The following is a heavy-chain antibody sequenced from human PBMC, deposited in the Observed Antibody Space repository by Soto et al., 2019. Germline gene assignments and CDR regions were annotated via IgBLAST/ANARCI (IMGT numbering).Heavy chain of an antibody. V-gene: IGHV4-30-4*01. CDR1: GDSISNLDYF. D-gene: IGHD7-27*01. Sequence: SETLSLTCSVSGDSISNLDYFWAWIRQPPGQALEYIGYIYKSATTYYNPSFESRVAISVDTSKSQFSLNLTSGTAADTAVYFCARGRYCLTGRCFPNWFDSWGQGALVTVSS. CDR2: IYKSATT. J-gene: IGHJ5*01. CDR3: ARGRYCLTGRCFPNWFDS.